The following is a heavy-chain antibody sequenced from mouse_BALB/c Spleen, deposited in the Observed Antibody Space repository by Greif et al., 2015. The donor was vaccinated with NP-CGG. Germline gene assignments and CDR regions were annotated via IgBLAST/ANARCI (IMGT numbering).Heavy chain of an antibody. CDR2: IDPYDSET. Sequence: QVQLPQSGAELVRPGASVKLSCKASGYTFTSYWMNWVKQRPEQGLERIGRIDPYDSETHYNQKFKDKAILTVDKSSSIASVQHSRRASEDAAVYYSARETTGTDWLAYGGQGTLVTVTA. D-gene: IGHD1-2*01. V-gene: IGHV1-52*01. J-gene: IGHJ3*01. CDR1: GYTFTSYW. CDR3: ARETTGTDWLAY.